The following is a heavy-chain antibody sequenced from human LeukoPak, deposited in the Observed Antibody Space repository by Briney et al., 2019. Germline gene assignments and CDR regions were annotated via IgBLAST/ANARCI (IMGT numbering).Heavy chain of an antibody. D-gene: IGHD3-16*01. V-gene: IGHV3-21*01. CDR3: ARDLYDYVWGSYVDY. CDR1: GFTFSSYS. CDR2: ISSSSSYI. J-gene: IGHJ4*02. Sequence: GGSLRLSCAASGFTFSSYSMNWVRQAPGKGLEWVSSISSSSSYIYYADSVKGRFTISRDNAKNSLYLQMNSLRAEDTAVYYCARDLYDYVWGSYVDYWGQGTLVTVSS.